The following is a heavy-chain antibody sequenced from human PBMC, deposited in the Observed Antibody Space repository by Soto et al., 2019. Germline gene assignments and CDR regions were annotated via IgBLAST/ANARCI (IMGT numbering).Heavy chain of an antibody. D-gene: IGHD3-10*01. V-gene: IGHV3-15*01. CDR2: IKSKTDGGTT. CDR3: TTLHITMVRGPTPLDY. J-gene: IGHJ4*02. Sequence: EVQLVESGGGLVKPGGSLRLSCAASGFTFSNAWMSWVRQAPGKGLEWVGRIKSKTDGGTTDYAAPVKGRFTISRDASKNTLYLQMNSLKTEDTAVYYCTTLHITMVRGPTPLDYWGQGTLVTVSS. CDR1: GFTFSNAW.